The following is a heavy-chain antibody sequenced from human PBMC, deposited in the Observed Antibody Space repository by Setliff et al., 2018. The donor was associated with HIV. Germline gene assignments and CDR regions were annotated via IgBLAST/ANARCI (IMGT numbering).Heavy chain of an antibody. V-gene: IGHV1-69*02. CDR2: IIPMLAVA. Sequence: SVKVSCKASRSTFNSHTINWVRQAPGQGLDWMGRIIPMLAVANYAQNFQGRVTITADKSTSTAYMELSSLRSEDTAVYYCARGRYYYDTSGYLPPPYWGQGTLVTVSS. J-gene: IGHJ4*02. CDR3: ARGRYYYDTSGYLPPPY. D-gene: IGHD3-22*01. CDR1: RSTFNSHT.